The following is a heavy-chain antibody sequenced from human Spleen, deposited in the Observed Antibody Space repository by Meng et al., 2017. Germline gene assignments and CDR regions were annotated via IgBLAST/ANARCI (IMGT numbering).Heavy chain of an antibody. V-gene: IGHV1-18*01. J-gene: IGHJ4*02. CDR1: DYTFTGYG. CDR2: LGAHPGDT. D-gene: IGHD3-10*01. Sequence: HVLLQSFGALVKPPETLSMFSCKASDYTFTGYGVCWVRQDPGQGLEWMAWLGAHPGDTSFAPKFLGRVTVTAVTATATAYMELRSLRSDDTAVYYCARGTPGRSYCDYWGLGTLVTVSS. CDR3: ARGTPGRSYCDY.